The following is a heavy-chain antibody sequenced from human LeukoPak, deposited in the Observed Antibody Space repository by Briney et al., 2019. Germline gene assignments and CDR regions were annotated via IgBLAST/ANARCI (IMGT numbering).Heavy chain of an antibody. V-gene: IGHV4-59*01. J-gene: IGHJ6*02. CDR3: ARDLVVVTASLSYYYYGMDV. Sequence: SGTLSLTCTVSGGSISSYYWSWIRQPPGKGLEWIGYIYYSGSTNYNPSLKSRVTISVDTSKNQFSLKLSSVTAADTAVYYCARDLVVVTASLSYYYYGMDVWGQGTTVTVSS. D-gene: IGHD2-21*02. CDR2: IYYSGST. CDR1: GGSISSYY.